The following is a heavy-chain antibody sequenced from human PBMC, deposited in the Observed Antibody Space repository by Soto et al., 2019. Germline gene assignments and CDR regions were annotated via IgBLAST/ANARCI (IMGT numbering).Heavy chain of an antibody. J-gene: IGHJ5*02. D-gene: IGHD2-15*01. CDR3: ARDQEWGSGALDP. CDR2: IYHSGST. Sequence: PSETLSLTCAVSGGSISSSNWWSWVRQPPGKGLEWIGEIYHSGSTNYNPSLKSRVTISVDKSKNQFSLKLSSVTAADTAVYYCARDQEWGSGALDPWGQGTLVTVSS. V-gene: IGHV4-4*02. CDR1: GGSISSSNW.